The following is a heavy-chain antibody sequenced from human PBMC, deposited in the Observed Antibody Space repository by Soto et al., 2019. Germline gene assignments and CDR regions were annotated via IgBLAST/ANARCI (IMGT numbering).Heavy chain of an antibody. CDR1: GFSFNNYG. CDR3: ARTRSFTLGFYYDGMDV. Sequence: PGGSLRLSCAASGFSFNNYGMHWVRQAPGKGLEWVAVSWYDGSQTRYADSVRGRFTISRDNFQNTLYLHMDSLKAEDTAMYYCARTRSFTLGFYYDGMDVWGQGTTVTVSS. J-gene: IGHJ6*02. CDR2: SWYDGSQT. D-gene: IGHD6-6*01. V-gene: IGHV3-33*01.